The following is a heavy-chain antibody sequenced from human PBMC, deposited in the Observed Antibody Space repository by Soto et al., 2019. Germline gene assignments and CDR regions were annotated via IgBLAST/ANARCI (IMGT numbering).Heavy chain of an antibody. CDR2: IYYSGST. D-gene: IGHD6-6*01. J-gene: IGHJ6*02. Sequence: SETLSLTCTVSGGSISSGDYYWSWIRQPPGKGLEWIGYIYYSGSTYYNPSLKSRVTISVDTSKNQFSLKLSSVTAADTAVYYCARDTLPSKYSNSRRDYYYYYGMDVWGQGTTVTVPS. CDR1: GGSISSGDYY. V-gene: IGHV4-30-4*01. CDR3: ARDTLPSKYSNSRRDYYYYYGMDV.